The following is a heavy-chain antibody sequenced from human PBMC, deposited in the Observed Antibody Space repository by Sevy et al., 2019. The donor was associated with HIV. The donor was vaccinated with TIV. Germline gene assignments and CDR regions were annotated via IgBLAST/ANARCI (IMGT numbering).Heavy chain of an antibody. J-gene: IGHJ6*03. D-gene: IGHD6-19*01. Sequence: GPSVKVSCKASGYTFTSYGISWVRQAPGQGLEWMGWISAYNGNTNYAQKLQGRVTMTTDTSTSTAYMELRSLRSDDTAGYYCARVKGDSSGWYEGYYYYMDVWGKGTTVTVSS. CDR3: ARVKGDSSGWYEGYYYYMDV. CDR2: ISAYNGNT. V-gene: IGHV1-18*04. CDR1: GYTFTSYG.